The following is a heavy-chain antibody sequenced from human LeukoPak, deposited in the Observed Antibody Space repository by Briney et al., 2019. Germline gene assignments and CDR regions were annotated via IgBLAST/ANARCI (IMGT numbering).Heavy chain of an antibody. CDR1: GGSISPYY. V-gene: IGHV4-59*08. CDR3: ARHLAPSSGYLTLDY. Sequence: PSETLSLTCTVSGGSISPYYWSWIRQSPGKGLEWIAHIYYSGITSHSPSLKSRVTISVDTSKNQFSLKLSSVTAADTAVYYCARHLAPSSGYLTLDYWGQGTLVTVSS. D-gene: IGHD3-22*01. CDR2: IYYSGIT. J-gene: IGHJ4*02.